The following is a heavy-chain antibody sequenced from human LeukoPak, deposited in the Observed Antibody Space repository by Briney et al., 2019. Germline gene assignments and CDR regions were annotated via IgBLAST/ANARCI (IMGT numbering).Heavy chain of an antibody. D-gene: IGHD6-13*01. CDR1: GGSISSYY. CDR2: IYYSGST. J-gene: IGHJ4*02. CDR3: AREGMSSSWPD. Sequence: PSETLSLTCTVSGGSISSYYWSWIRQPRGKGLEWIGYIYYSGSTNYNPSLKSRVTISVDTSKNQFSLKLSSVTAADTAVYYCAREGMSSSWPDWGQGTLVTVSS. V-gene: IGHV4-59*01.